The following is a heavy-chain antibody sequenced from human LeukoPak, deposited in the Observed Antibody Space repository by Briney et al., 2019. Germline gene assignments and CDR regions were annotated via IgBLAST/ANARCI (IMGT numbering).Heavy chain of an antibody. CDR2: IYYSGSS. J-gene: IGHJ4*02. Sequence: SETLSLTCTVSGGSISSSSYYWGWIRQPPGKGLEWIGSIYYSGSSYYNPSLRSRVTISVDTSKNQFSLKLSSVTAADTAVYYCALRIAAAEYWGQGTLVTVSS. D-gene: IGHD6-13*01. CDR1: GGSISSSSYY. CDR3: ALRIAAAEY. V-gene: IGHV4-39*07.